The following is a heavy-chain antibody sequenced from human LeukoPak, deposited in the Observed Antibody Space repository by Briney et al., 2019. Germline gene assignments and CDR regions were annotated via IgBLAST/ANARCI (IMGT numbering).Heavy chain of an antibody. CDR1: GFTFSTYG. CDR2: IRYDGGNK. CDR3: AKDSLRKSIVGTTTRGVNDY. V-gene: IGHV3-30*02. Sequence: LGGSLRLSCGASGFTFSTYGMHWVRQAPGKGLEWVAFIRYDGGNKYYADSVKGRFTISRDNSKNTLYLQMNSLRAEDTAVYYCAKDSLRKSIVGTTTRGVNDYWGQGTLVTVSS. J-gene: IGHJ4*02. D-gene: IGHD1-26*01.